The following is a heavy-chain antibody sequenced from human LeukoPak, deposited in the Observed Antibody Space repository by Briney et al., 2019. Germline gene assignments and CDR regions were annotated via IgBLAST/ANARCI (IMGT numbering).Heavy chain of an antibody. CDR1: GFPFNAYW. CDR2: IRQDGDTR. Sequence: GGPLRLSCAASGFPFNAYWMTWVRQAPGKGLEWVANIRQDGDTRYYVDSVKGRFTISRDNAMNSLYLQMNSLRAEDTAIYYCARSLPYGTTWYGRSDFWGQGTLVTVSS. V-gene: IGHV3-7*03. J-gene: IGHJ4*02. CDR3: ARSLPYGTTWYGRSDF. D-gene: IGHD6-13*01.